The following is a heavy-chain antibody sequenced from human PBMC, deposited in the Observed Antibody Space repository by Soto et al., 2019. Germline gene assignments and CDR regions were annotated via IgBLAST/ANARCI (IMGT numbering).Heavy chain of an antibody. CDR3: ARELQGLYYFDY. D-gene: IGHD4-4*01. J-gene: IGHJ4*02. CDR1: GGTFSSYA. V-gene: IGHV1-69*05. CDR2: IIPIFGTA. Sequence: GASVKVSCKASGGTFSSYAISWVRQDPGQGLEWMGGIIPIFGTANYAQKFQGRVTITRDTSASTAYMELSSLRSEDTAVYYCARELQGLYYFDYWGQGTLVTVSS.